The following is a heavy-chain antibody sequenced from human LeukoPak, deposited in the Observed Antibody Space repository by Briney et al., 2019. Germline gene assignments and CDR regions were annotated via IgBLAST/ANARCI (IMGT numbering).Heavy chain of an antibody. V-gene: IGHV3-74*01. Sequence: GGSLRLSCAASGFNFGGYWMNWVRQVPGKGPVWVARINTDGRSTSYAPSVKGRFTISRDNAKSTLHLQMNNLRAEDTAVYYCAREDYRAFDIWGQGTMVTVSS. CDR1: GFNFGGYW. CDR2: INTDGRST. CDR3: AREDYRAFDI. J-gene: IGHJ3*02. D-gene: IGHD4-11*01.